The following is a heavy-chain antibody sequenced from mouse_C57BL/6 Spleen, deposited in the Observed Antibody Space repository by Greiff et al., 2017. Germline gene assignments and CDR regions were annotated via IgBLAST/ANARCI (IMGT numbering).Heavy chain of an antibody. V-gene: IGHV14-4*01. D-gene: IGHD1-1*01. CDR3: TTYDYGSSRYAMDD. CDR1: GFNIKDDY. Sequence: VQLQQSGAELVRPGASVKLSCTASGFNIKDDYMHWVKQRPEQGLEWIGWLDPANGDTEYASKFQGKATITADTSSNTAYLQLSSLTSEDTAVYYCTTYDYGSSRYAMDDWGQGTSVTVSS. J-gene: IGHJ4*01. CDR2: LDPANGDT.